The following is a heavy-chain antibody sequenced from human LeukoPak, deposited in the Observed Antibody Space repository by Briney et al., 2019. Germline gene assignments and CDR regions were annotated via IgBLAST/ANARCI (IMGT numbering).Heavy chain of an antibody. CDR2: INPNSGGT. D-gene: IGHD3-10*01. J-gene: IGHJ6*03. CDR3: ARSYGSGSFQPYYYYYMDV. Sequence: ASMKVSCKASGYTFTDYYMHWVRQAPGQGLEWMGWINPNSGGTNYAQKFQGRVTMTRDTSLSTAYMELSRLRSDDTALYYCARSYGSGSFQPYYYYYMDVWGEGTTVTVSS. CDR1: GYTFTDYY. V-gene: IGHV1-2*02.